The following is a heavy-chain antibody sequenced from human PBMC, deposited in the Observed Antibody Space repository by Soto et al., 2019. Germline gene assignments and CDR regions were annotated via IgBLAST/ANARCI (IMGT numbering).Heavy chain of an antibody. J-gene: IGHJ5*02. Sequence: LQLQESGPGLVKPSETLSLTCTVSGGSISSSSYYWGWIRQPPGKGLEWIGSIYYSGSTYYNPSLKSRVTISVDTSKNQFSLKLSSVTAADTAVYYCARGEVDYFWSGYYWFDPWGQGTLVTVSS. CDR1: GGSISSSSYY. CDR3: ARGEVDYFWSGYYWFDP. V-gene: IGHV4-39*01. D-gene: IGHD3-3*01. CDR2: IYYSGST.